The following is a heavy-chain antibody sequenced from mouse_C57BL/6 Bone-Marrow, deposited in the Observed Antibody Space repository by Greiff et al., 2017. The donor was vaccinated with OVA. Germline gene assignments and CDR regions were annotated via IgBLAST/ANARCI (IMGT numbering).Heavy chain of an antibody. CDR2: INPSNGGT. CDR1: GYTFTSYW. CDR3: ARAIYDGPAWFAY. Sequence: VQLQQPGTDLVKPGASVKLSCKASGYTFTSYWMHWVKQRPGQGLEWIGNINPSNGGTNYNEKFKSKATLTVDKSSSTAYMQLSSLTSEDSAVYYCARAIYDGPAWFAYWGQGTLVTVSA. V-gene: IGHV1-53*01. J-gene: IGHJ3*01. D-gene: IGHD2-3*01.